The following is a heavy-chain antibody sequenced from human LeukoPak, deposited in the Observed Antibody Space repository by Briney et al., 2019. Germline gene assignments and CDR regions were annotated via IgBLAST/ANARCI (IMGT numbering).Heavy chain of an antibody. CDR2: IFHSGTT. J-gene: IGHJ4*02. CDR3: ARQEYSSSGVDY. V-gene: IGHV4-38-2*01. CDR1: GYSITSAYH. Sequence: PSETLSLTCAVSGYSITSAYHWGWIRQPPGKGLEWIGSIFHSGTTYYNPSLKSRVTISVDTSKNQFSLKLSSVTAVDMAVYYCARQEYSSSGVDYWGQGTLVTVSS. D-gene: IGHD6-6*01.